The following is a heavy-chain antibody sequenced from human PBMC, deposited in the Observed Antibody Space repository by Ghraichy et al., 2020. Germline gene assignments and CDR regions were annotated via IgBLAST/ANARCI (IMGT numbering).Heavy chain of an antibody. D-gene: IGHD3-3*01. CDR2: IYYSGST. J-gene: IGHJ2*01. Sequence: SETLSLTCTVSGGSISSGGYYWSWIRQHPGKGLEWIGYIYYSGSTYYNPSLKSRVTISVDTSKNQFSLKLSSVTAADTAVYYCARDAGVPAASEAYDFWSGYSSDYWYFDLWGRGTLVTVSS. V-gene: IGHV4-31*03. CDR1: GGSISSGGYY. CDR3: ARDAGVPAASEAYDFWSGYSSDYWYFDL.